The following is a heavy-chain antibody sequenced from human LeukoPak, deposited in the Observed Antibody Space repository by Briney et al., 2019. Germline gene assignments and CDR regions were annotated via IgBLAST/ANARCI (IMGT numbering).Heavy chain of an antibody. CDR2: INSDGSST. D-gene: IGHD5-12*01. CDR1: GFTFSSYW. J-gene: IGHJ4*02. V-gene: IGHV3-74*01. Sequence: GGSLRLSCAASGFTFSSYWMHWVRQAPGKGLVWVSRINSDGSSTSYVDSVKGRFTISRDNAKNTLYLQMNGLRAEDTAVYYCARDGQGATTQFDYWGQGTLVTVSS. CDR3: ARDGQGATTQFDY.